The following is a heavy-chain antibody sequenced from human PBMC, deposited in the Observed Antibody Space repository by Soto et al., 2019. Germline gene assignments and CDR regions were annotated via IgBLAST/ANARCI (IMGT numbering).Heavy chain of an antibody. CDR2: FYPGGRT. CDR1: GASISDYY. J-gene: IGHJ4*02. D-gene: IGHD4-4*01. Sequence: SETLSLTCTVSGASISDYYWSWIRQSPGKGLDWIGYFYPGGRTDYNPSLKSRVTISVDTSKNRFSLELNSLTAADTAVYYCARWSWITTQHDVWGQGALVTVSS. V-gene: IGHV4-59*01. CDR3: ARWSWITTQHDV.